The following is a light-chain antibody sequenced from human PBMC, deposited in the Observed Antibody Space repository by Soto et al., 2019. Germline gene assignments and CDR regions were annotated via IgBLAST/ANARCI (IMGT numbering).Light chain of an antibody. J-gene: IGKJ2*01. V-gene: IGKV3-15*01. Sequence: EIVMTQSPAPLSVSPGERVTLSCRAGQTISTNLAWYQQKLGQAPRLLIFDASTRAADIPVRFSGRGSGTDFTLPISSVQSEDVVVDYYQQYDNWPLYTFGQGTKLEI. CDR2: DAS. CDR3: QQYDNWPLYT. CDR1: QTISTN.